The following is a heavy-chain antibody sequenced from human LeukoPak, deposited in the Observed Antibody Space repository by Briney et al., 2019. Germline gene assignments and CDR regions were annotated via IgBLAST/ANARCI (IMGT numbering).Heavy chain of an antibody. CDR3: AKDLDGNSDAY. CDR2: ISYDGSHK. CDR1: GFTFSSYG. J-gene: IGHJ4*02. D-gene: IGHD4-23*01. V-gene: IGHV3-30*18. Sequence: PGGSLRLSCAASGFTFSSYGLHWVRQAPGKGLEWVAVISYDGSHKYYADSVKGRFTISRDNSKNTVYLQMDNLRAEDTAVYYCAKDLDGNSDAYWGQGALVTVSS.